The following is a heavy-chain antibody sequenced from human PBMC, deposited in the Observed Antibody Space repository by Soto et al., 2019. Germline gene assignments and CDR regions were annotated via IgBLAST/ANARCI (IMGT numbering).Heavy chain of an antibody. CDR1: GGSFSGYY. J-gene: IGHJ5*02. CDR2: IDHNGYT. Sequence: LSLTCAVYGGSFSGYYWNWIRQPPGKGLEWIGEIDHNGYTNYNPSLKSRVTISVDTSKNQFSLRLTSVTAADTAVYYCARVRDWFDPWGQGTLVTV. D-gene: IGHD3-3*01. CDR3: ARVRDWFDP. V-gene: IGHV4-34*01.